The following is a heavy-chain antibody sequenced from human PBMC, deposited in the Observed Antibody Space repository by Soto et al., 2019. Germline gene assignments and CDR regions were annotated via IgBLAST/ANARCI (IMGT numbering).Heavy chain of an antibody. D-gene: IGHD3-22*01. Sequence: ASVKVSCKASGGTFSSYAISWVRQAPGQGLEWMGGIIPIFGTANYAQKFQGRVTTTADESTSTAYMELSSLRSEDTAVYYCARADEDDSSGYYYPFDYWGQGTLVTVSS. CDR2: IIPIFGTA. CDR3: ARADEDDSSGYYYPFDY. J-gene: IGHJ4*02. CDR1: GGTFSSYA. V-gene: IGHV1-69*13.